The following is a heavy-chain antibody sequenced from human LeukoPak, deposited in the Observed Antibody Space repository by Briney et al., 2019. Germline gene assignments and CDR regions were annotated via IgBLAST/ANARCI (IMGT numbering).Heavy chain of an antibody. V-gene: IGHV1-69*05. CDR3: ARAPSYGDYDYFDY. CDR1: GGTFSSYA. D-gene: IGHD4-17*01. J-gene: IGHJ4*02. Sequence: SVKVSCKASGGTFSSYAISWVRQAPGQGLEWMGGIIPIFGTANYAQKSQGRVTITTDESTSTAYMELSSLRSEVTAVYYCARAPSYGDYDYFDYWGQGTLVTVSS. CDR2: IIPIFGTA.